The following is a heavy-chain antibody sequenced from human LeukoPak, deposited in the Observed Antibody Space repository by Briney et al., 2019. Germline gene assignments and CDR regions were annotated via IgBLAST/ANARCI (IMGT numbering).Heavy chain of an antibody. CDR3: AKAVTTVTTLGLFDY. CDR2: ISGSGGST. Sequence: GGSLRLSCAASGFTFSSYAMSWVRQAPGKGLEWVSAISGSGGSTYYADSVKGRFTTSRDNSKNTLYLQMNSLRAEDTAVYYCAKAVTTVTTLGLFDYWGQGTLVTVSS. D-gene: IGHD4-17*01. CDR1: GFTFSSYA. J-gene: IGHJ4*02. V-gene: IGHV3-23*01.